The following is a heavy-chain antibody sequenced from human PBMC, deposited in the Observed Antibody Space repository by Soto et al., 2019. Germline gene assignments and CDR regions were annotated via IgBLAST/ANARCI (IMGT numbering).Heavy chain of an antibody. CDR1: GHTFTSYG. V-gene: IGHV1-18*01. D-gene: IGHD3-16*02. Sequence: QVQLVQSGAEVKKPGASVKVSCKASGHTFTSYGISWVRQAPGQGLEWMGWISAYNGNTNYAQKLQGRVTMTTDTSTSTAYMELRSLRSDDTAVYYCARVGYDYIWGSYRLQPFDYWGQGTLVTVSS. CDR3: ARVGYDYIWGSYRLQPFDY. J-gene: IGHJ4*02. CDR2: ISAYNGNT.